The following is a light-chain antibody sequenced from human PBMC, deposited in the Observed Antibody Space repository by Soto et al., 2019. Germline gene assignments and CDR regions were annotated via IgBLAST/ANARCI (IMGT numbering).Light chain of an antibody. V-gene: IGLV2-14*03. J-gene: IGLJ3*02. Sequence: QCALTQPSSVSGSPGQSITISWTGTSSDVGSYNYVSWYQQHPGKAPKLMIYDVSNRPSGVSNRFSGSKSGNTASLTISGLQAEDEADYYCFSYTRSSTWVFGGGTKLTVL. CDR1: SSDVGSYNY. CDR2: DVS. CDR3: FSYTRSSTWV.